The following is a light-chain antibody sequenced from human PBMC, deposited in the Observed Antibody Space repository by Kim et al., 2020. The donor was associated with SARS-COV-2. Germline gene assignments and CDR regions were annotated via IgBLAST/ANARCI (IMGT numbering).Light chain of an antibody. CDR2: AAS. CDR3: QQSYITPFT. V-gene: IGKV1-39*01. Sequence: DIQMTQSPSSLSASVGDRVTITCRTTQSISSHLNWYQQKPGRAPKLQISAASTLQGGVPSRFSGSGSETDFTLTISSLQPEDFATYFCQQSYITPFTFGPGTKVVIK. J-gene: IGKJ3*01. CDR1: QSISSH.